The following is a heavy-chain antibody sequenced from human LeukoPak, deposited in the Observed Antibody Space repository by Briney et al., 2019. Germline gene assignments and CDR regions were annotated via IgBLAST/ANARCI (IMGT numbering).Heavy chain of an antibody. V-gene: IGHV6-1*01. J-gene: IGHJ5*02. CDR1: GDSVSSNSAA. CDR3: ARDGGGSSWYSRLEWPSWFDP. CDR2: TYYRSKWYN. Sequence: SQTLSLTCAISGDSVSSNSAAWNWIRQSPSRGLEWLGRTYYRSKWYNDYAVSVKSRITINPDTSKNQFSLQPNSVTPEDTAVYYCARDGGGSSWYSRLEWPSWFDPWGQGTLVTVSS. D-gene: IGHD6-13*01.